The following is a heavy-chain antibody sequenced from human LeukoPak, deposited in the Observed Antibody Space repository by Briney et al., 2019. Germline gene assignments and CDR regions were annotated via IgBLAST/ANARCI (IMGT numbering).Heavy chain of an antibody. D-gene: IGHD1-26*01. V-gene: IGHV3-30*03. CDR2: ISYDGSNK. CDR3: ATPGGELITY. Sequence: PGGSLRLSCAASGFTFSSYGMHWVRQAPGKGLEWVAVISYDGSNKYYADSVKGRFTISRDNSKNTLYLQMNSLRAEDTAVYYCATPGGELITYWGQGTLVTVSS. J-gene: IGHJ4*02. CDR1: GFTFSSYG.